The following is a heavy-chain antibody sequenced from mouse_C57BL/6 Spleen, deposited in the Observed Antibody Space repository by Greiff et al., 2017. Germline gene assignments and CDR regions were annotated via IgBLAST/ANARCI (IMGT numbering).Heavy chain of an antibody. CDR2: IRNKANGYTT. D-gene: IGHD6-1*01. V-gene: IGHV7-3*01. J-gene: IGHJ2*01. CDR3: ARSLSFSYYFDY. Sequence: EVQGVESGGGLVQPGGSLSLSCAASGFTFTDYYMSWVRQPPGKALEWLGFIRNKANGYTTEYSASVKGRFTISRDNSQSILYLQMNALRAEDSATYYCARSLSFSYYFDYWGQGTTLTVSS. CDR1: GFTFTDYY.